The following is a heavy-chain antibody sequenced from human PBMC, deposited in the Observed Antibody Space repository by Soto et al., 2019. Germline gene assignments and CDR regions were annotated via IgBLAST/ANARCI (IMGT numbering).Heavy chain of an antibody. CDR3: ATPGEAATSNYYFFVMDV. D-gene: IGHD6-25*01. CDR2: MNPNSGNT. J-gene: IGHJ6*02. CDR1: GYTFSTYD. V-gene: IGHV1-8*01. Sequence: ASVKVSCEASGYTFSTYDINWVRQATGQGLEWMGWMNPNSGNTCYAQKFQGRVTMTRNTSISTAYMELSSLRSEDTAVYYCATPGEAATSNYYFFVMDVWGQGPTVTV.